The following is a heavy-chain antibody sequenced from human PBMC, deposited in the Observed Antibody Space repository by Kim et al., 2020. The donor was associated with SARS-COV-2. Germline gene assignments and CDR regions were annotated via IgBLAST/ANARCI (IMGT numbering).Heavy chain of an antibody. CDR3: AKDRRLYGDSYYYYVLDV. CDR1: GFAFSDYG. V-gene: IGHV3-30*18. CDR2: LSYDGSQQ. D-gene: IGHD4-17*01. Sequence: GGSLRLSCAASGFAFSDYGMHWVRQAPGKGLEWVAVLSYDGSQQYSADSVKGRFTISRDNSKNTLYLQMNSLTAEDTAVYYCAKDRRLYGDSYYYYVLDVWGQGTTVTVSS. J-gene: IGHJ6*02.